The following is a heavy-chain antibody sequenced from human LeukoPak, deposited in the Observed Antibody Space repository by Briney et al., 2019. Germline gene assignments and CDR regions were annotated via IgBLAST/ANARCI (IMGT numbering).Heavy chain of an antibody. CDR2: IWYDGSNK. D-gene: IGHD6-19*01. CDR3: ARVSSSGWYPDPFDY. Sequence: PGGSLRLSCAASGFTFSSYGMHWVRQAPGKGLEWVAVIWYDGSNKYYADSVKGRFTISRDNSKNTLYLQMNSLRAEDTAVYYCARVSSSGWYPDPFDYWGQGTLVTVSS. CDR1: GFTFSSYG. J-gene: IGHJ4*02. V-gene: IGHV3-33*01.